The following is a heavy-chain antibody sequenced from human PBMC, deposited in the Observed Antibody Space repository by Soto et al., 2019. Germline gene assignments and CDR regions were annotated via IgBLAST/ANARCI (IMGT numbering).Heavy chain of an antibody. V-gene: IGHV3-11*01. J-gene: IGHJ6*03. Sequence: LRLSCAASGFTFSDYYMSWIRQAPGKGLEWVSYISSSGSTIYYADSVKGRFTISRDNAKNSLYLQMNSLRAKDTAVYYCARTRGAARPGYYYYYMDVWGKGTTVTVSS. D-gene: IGHD6-6*01. CDR3: ARTRGAARPGYYYYYMDV. CDR2: ISSSGSTI. CDR1: GFTFSDYY.